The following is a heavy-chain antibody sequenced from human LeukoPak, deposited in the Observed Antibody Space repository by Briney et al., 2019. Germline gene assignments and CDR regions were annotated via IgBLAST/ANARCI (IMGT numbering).Heavy chain of an antibody. Sequence: ASVKVSCKASGYTFTGYYMHWVRQAPGQGLEWMGWINPNSGGTNYAQKFQGRVTMTRDTFISTAYMELSRLRSDDTAVYYCATLYCSSTSCLDPWGQGTLVAVSS. CDR3: ATLYCSSTSCLDP. D-gene: IGHD2-2*01. CDR2: INPNSGGT. CDR1: GYTFTGYY. J-gene: IGHJ5*02. V-gene: IGHV1-2*02.